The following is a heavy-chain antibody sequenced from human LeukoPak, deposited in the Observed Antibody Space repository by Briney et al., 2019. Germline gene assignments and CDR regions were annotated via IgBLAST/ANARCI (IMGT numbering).Heavy chain of an antibody. Sequence: PSETLSLTCTVSGGSISSSSYYWGWIRQPPGKGLEWIGSIYYSGSTYYNPSLKSRVTISVDTSKNQFSLKLSSVTAADTAVYYCARHERGFGEPPDYWGQGTLVTVSS. J-gene: IGHJ4*02. CDR3: ARHERGFGEPPDY. V-gene: IGHV4-39*01. CDR2: IYYSGST. CDR1: GGSISSSSYY. D-gene: IGHD3-10*01.